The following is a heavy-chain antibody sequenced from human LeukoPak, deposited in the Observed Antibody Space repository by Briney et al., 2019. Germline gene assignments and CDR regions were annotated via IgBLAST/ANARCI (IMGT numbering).Heavy chain of an antibody. V-gene: IGHV3-33*06. CDR1: GFTFSRYG. CDR3: AKADEMNMDY. D-gene: IGHD2/OR15-2a*01. CDR2: IWYDGSIK. Sequence: GGSLRLSCAASGFTFSRYGMHWVRQAPGKGLEWVAVIWYDGSIKYYADSVKGRFTISKDNSKSTLYLQMNSLRAEDTAVYYCAKADEMNMDYWGQGTLVTVSS. J-gene: IGHJ4*02.